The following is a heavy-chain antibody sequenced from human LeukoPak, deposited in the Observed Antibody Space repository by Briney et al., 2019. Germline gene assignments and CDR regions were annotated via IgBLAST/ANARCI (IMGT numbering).Heavy chain of an antibody. CDR1: GFTFSSYG. CDR3: ARDRVGATILDY. CDR2: IWYDGSNK. D-gene: IGHD1-26*01. V-gene: IGHV3-33*01. J-gene: IGHJ4*02. Sequence: PGRSLRLSCAASGFTFSSYGMHWVRQAPGKGLEWAAVIWYDGSNKYYADSVKGRFTISRDNSKNTLYLQMNSLRAEDTAVYYCARDRVGATILDYWGQGTLVTVSS.